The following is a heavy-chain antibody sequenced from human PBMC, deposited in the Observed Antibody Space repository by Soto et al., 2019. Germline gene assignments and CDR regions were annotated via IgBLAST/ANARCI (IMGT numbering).Heavy chain of an antibody. V-gene: IGHV3-30-3*01. J-gene: IGHJ4*02. CDR3: ARDSPPIAADPNYYFDY. CDR2: ISYDGSNK. Sequence: QAGGSLRLSCAASGFTFSSYAMHWVRQAPGKGLEWVAVISYDGSNKYYADSVKGRFTISRDNSKNTLYLQMNSLRAEDTAVYYCARDSPPIAADPNYYFDYWGQGTLVTVSS. D-gene: IGHD6-13*01. CDR1: GFTFSSYA.